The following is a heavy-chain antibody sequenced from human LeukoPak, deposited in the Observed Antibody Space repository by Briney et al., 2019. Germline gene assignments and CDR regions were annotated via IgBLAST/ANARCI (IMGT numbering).Heavy chain of an antibody. D-gene: IGHD5-12*01. CDR2: ISHNGNT. Sequence: SGTLSLTCTISGASISDTNWWTWVRQPPGKGLEWIGEISHNGNTNYSPSLKSRVTISVDKSKNQFSLRLDSVTAADTAVYYCARDGYSAYDRDLDHWGQGALVTVSS. J-gene: IGHJ4*02. CDR3: ARDGYSAYDRDLDH. V-gene: IGHV4-4*02. CDR1: GASISDTNW.